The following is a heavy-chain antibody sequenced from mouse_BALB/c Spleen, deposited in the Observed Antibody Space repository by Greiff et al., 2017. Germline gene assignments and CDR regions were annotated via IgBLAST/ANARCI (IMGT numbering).Heavy chain of an antibody. CDR1: GYTFTDYN. J-gene: IGHJ2*01. CDR2: INPNNGGT. CDR3: ARGPFYGNYVNFDY. Sequence: VQLQQSGPELVKPGASVKIPCKASGYTFTDYNMDWVKQSHGKSLEWIGDINPNNGGTIYNQKFKGKATLTVDKSSSTAYMELLSLTSEDTAVYYCARGPFYGNYVNFDYWGQGTTLTVSS. D-gene: IGHD2-1*01. V-gene: IGHV1-18*01.